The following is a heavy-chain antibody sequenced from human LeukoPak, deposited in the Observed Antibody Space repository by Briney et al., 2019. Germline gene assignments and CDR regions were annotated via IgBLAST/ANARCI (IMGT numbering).Heavy chain of an antibody. D-gene: IGHD7-27*01. J-gene: IGHJ4*02. CDR3: ARHPGDRSTPADY. Sequence: SETLSLTCTVSGGSISSTSYCWGWIRQPPGKGLEWIGSIYYTGSTYYNPSLKSRVTISVDTSKNQFSLKLYSVTAADTAVYYCARHPGDRSTPADYWGQGTLVTVSS. CDR1: GGSISSTSYC. V-gene: IGHV4-39*01. CDR2: IYYTGST.